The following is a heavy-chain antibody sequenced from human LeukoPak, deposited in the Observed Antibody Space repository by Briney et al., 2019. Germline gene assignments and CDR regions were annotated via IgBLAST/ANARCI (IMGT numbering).Heavy chain of an antibody. CDR1: GFTVSTNY. J-gene: IGHJ4*02. V-gene: IGHV3-66*01. CDR3: ARAGSAMAQYYFDY. CDR2: IYSGGNT. Sequence: PGGSLRLSCVASGFTVSTNYMSWVRQAPGKGVEWVSFIYSGGNTFYAGSVKGRFTISRDNSKNTLYLQMNSLRAEDTAVYYCARAGSAMAQYYFDYWGQGTLVTVSS. D-gene: IGHD5-18*01.